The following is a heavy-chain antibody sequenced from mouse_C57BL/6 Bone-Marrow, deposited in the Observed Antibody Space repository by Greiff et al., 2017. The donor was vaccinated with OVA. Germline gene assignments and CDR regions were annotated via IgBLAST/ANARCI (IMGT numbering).Heavy chain of an antibody. V-gene: IGHV1-55*01. Sequence: QVQLQQPGAELVKPGASVKMSCKASGYTFTSYWITWVKRRPGQGLEWIGDIYPGSGSTNYNEKFKSKATLTVDTSSSTAYMQLSSLTSEDSAVYYCARRHSFYYAMDYWGQGTSVTVSS. CDR2: IYPGSGST. CDR3: ARRHSFYYAMDY. CDR1: GYTFTSYW. J-gene: IGHJ4*01. D-gene: IGHD1-2*01.